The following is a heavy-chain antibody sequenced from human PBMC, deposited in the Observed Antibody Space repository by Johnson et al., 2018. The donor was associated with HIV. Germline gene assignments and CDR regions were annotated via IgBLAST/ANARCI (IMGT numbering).Heavy chain of an antibody. Sequence: VQLVESGGGLVQPGGSLRLSCAASGFTFSDYWMKWVRQAPGKGLEYVANINLDGSQKFYVDSVKGRFTISRDNARNSLFLQMNSLRAEDTAVYYCGFDIWGQGTMVTVSS. CDR2: INLDGSQK. V-gene: IGHV3-7*05. CDR1: GFTFSDYW. J-gene: IGHJ3*02. CDR3: GFDI.